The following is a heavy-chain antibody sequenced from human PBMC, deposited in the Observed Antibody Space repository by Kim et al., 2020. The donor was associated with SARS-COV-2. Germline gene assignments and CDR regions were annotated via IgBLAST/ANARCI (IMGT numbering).Heavy chain of an antibody. CDR3: ARVGYDYVWGSYRDYYHYYGMDV. CDR1: GFTFSDYY. V-gene: IGHV3-11*05. D-gene: IGHD3-16*02. Sequence: GGSLRLSCAASGFTFSDYYMSWIRQAPGKGLEWVSYISSSSSYTNYADSVKGRFTISRDNAKNSLYLQMNSLRAEDTAVYYCARVGYDYVWGSYRDYYHYYGMDVWGQGTTVSVSS. J-gene: IGHJ6*02. CDR2: ISSSSSYT.